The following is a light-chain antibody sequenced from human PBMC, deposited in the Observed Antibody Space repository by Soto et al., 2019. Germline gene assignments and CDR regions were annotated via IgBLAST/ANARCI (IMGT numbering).Light chain of an antibody. CDR2: EVS. Sequence: QSALTQPPSASGSPGQSVTISCTGTSSDVGGYNYVSWYQQHPGKAPKLMIYEVSKRPSGVPDRFSGSKSGNTASLIVSGLQAEDEDDYYCSSYAGSNNLVFGGGTKVTVL. J-gene: IGLJ2*01. CDR3: SSYAGSNNLV. V-gene: IGLV2-8*01. CDR1: SSDVGGYNY.